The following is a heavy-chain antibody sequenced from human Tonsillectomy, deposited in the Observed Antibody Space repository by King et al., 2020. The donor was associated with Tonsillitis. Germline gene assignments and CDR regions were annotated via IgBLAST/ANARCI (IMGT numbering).Heavy chain of an antibody. J-gene: IGHJ4*02. CDR2: IRYDGSNK. CDR3: AKEDYSSSWYVDY. CDR1: GFTFSNYG. V-gene: IGHV3-30*02. Sequence: VQLVESGGGVVQPGGSLRLSCAASGFTFSNYGMHWVRQAPGKGLEWVAVIRYDGSNKFYADSVKGRFTISRDNSKNTRYLQMNSLRVEDTAVYYCAKEDYSSSWYVDYWGQGTLVTVSS. D-gene: IGHD6-13*01.